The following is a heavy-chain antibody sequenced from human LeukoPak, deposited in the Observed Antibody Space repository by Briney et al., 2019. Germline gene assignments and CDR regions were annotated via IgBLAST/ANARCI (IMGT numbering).Heavy chain of an antibody. CDR1: GGSISSSSYY. D-gene: IGHD3-22*01. J-gene: IGHJ4*02. Sequence: SETLSLTCTVSGGSISSSSYYWGWIRQPPGKGMEWIGSIYYSGSTYYNPSLKSRVTISVDTSKNQFSLKLSSVTAADTAVYYCARQYYYDSSGYYYGGHFDYWGQGTLVTVSS. CDR3: ARQYYYDSSGYYYGGHFDY. V-gene: IGHV4-39*01. CDR2: IYYSGST.